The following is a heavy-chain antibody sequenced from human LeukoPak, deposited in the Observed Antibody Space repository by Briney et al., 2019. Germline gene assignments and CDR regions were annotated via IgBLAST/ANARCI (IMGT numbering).Heavy chain of an antibody. J-gene: IGHJ4*02. CDR1: GFTFSSYP. V-gene: IGHV3-30-3*01. CDR2: TSYDGSNK. Sequence: GGSLRLSCAASGFTFSSYPMHWVRQAPGKGLEWVAVTSYDGSNKYYADSVKGRFSISRDNSKNTLYLQMNSLRAEDTAVYYCASLFHIAARIYFDYWGQGTLVTVSS. D-gene: IGHD6-6*01. CDR3: ASLFHIAARIYFDY.